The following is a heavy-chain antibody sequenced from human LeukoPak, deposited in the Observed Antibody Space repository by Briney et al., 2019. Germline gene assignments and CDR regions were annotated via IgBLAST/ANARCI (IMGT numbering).Heavy chain of an antibody. CDR1: GFSFSTYA. V-gene: IGHV3-64*01. J-gene: IGHJ4*02. CDR3: ATAHNSGYYDY. Sequence: GGSLRLSCAASGFSFSTYAMHWVRQAPGKRLEYVSAITNNGDRTYYANSVRGRFSMSRDNSQNTLFLQMGSLRAEDMGVYYCATAHNSGYYDYWGRGTLVTVSS. CDR2: ITNNGDRT. D-gene: IGHD3-22*01.